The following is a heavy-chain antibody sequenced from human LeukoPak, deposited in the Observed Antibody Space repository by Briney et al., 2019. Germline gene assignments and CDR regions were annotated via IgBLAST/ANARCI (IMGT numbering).Heavy chain of an antibody. CDR1: GFTFSSYS. CDR2: ISSSSSTI. D-gene: IGHD1-26*01. Sequence: GWSLRLSCAASGFTFSSYSMNWVRQAPGKGLEWVSYISSSSSTIYYADSVKGRFTISRDNAKNSLYLQMNSLRAEDTAVYYCARLVGATHIDLWGRGTLVTVSS. V-gene: IGHV3-48*04. J-gene: IGHJ2*01. CDR3: ARLVGATHIDL.